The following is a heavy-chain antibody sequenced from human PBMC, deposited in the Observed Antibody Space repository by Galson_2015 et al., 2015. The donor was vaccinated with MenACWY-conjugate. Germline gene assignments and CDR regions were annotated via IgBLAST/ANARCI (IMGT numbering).Heavy chain of an antibody. V-gene: IGHV4-59*08. CDR1: GGSFSTYY. J-gene: IGHJ4*02. D-gene: IGHD6-13*01. CDR3: ARLLGDSDYFDY. Sequence: DTLSLTCTVSGGSFSTYYWSCIRQPPGKGLEWIAYIYYSGSTNYNPPLKRRVTISVDTSKNQFSLKLTSVTAADTAVYYCARLLGDSDYFDYWGQGTLVTVSS. CDR2: IYYSGST.